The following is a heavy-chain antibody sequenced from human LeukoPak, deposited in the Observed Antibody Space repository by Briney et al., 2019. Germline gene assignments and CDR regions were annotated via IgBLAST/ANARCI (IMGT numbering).Heavy chain of an antibody. D-gene: IGHD3-16*02. CDR1: GYTFSSYG. CDR2: ISPYTGDT. V-gene: IGHV1-18*04. Sequence: ASVKVSCKASGYTFSSYGISWVRQAPGQGLEWMGSISPYTGDTKYAERLQDRVIMTTDTSTRTAYMELRSLTSDDTAVFYCARDQYDSVCASYRPYFDFWGQGTLVTVSS. J-gene: IGHJ4*02. CDR3: ARDQYDSVCASYRPYFDF.